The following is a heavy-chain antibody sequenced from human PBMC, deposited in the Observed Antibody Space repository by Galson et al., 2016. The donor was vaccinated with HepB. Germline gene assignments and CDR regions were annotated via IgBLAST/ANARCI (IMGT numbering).Heavy chain of an antibody. J-gene: IGHJ4*02. V-gene: IGHV3-7*01. CDR3: ARDVWGPGGY. D-gene: IGHD3-16*01. CDR2: IKEDGSEK. Sequence: SLRLSCAVSGFTFSGTWMSWVRQAPGKGLEWVANIKEDGSEKYYGDSVKGRFIISRDNGKNLLFLHMTNLRAEDTAMYYCARDVWGPGGYWGQGTRVTVFS. CDR1: GFTFSGTW.